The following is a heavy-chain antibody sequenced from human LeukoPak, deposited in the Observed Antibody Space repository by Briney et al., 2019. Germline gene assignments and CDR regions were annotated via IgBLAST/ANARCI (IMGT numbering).Heavy chain of an antibody. Sequence: PSETLSLTCTVSGVSISSYYWSWIRQPPGKGLEWIGYIYYSGSTNYNPSLKSRVTISVDTSKNQFSLKLSSVTAADTAVYYCARERFDYYYGMDVWGQGTTVTVSS. D-gene: IGHD3-9*01. V-gene: IGHV4-59*01. J-gene: IGHJ6*02. CDR2: IYYSGST. CDR3: ARERFDYYYGMDV. CDR1: GVSISSYY.